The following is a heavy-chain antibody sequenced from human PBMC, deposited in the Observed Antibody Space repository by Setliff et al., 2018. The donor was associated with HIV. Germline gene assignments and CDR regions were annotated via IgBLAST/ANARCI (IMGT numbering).Heavy chain of an antibody. CDR1: GFSFSSYS. V-gene: IGHV3-48*01. CDR3: ARVPLSGWLYFDY. Sequence: GGSLRLSCGASGFSFSSYSMNWVRQAPGKGLEWVSYISPSSTIIYYPDSVKGRFTTSRDNARNSLYLEMNSLRADDTAVYYCARVPLSGWLYFDYWGQGTLVTVSS. D-gene: IGHD6-19*01. CDR2: ISPSSTII. J-gene: IGHJ4*02.